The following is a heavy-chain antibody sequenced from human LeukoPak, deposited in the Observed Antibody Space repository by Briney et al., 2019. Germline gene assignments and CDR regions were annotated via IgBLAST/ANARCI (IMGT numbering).Heavy chain of an antibody. J-gene: IGHJ5*02. CDR1: GGSMSSYY. Sequence: PSETLSLTCTVSGGSMSSYYWSFLRQPAGKGLEWIGRIHTSWTTYYNPSLKSRVTMSVDTSRKQFSLRLTSVTAADTAVYYCARGDYYDGGGRNWFDPWGQGTLVTVSS. CDR2: IHTSWTT. V-gene: IGHV4-4*07. D-gene: IGHD3-16*01. CDR3: ARGDYYDGGGRNWFDP.